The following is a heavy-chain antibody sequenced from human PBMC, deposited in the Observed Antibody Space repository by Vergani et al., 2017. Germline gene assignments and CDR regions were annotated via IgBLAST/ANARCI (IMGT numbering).Heavy chain of an antibody. J-gene: IGHJ6*02. CDR3: ARDRGGYCSGGSCFNGMDV. CDR2: ISAYNGNT. Sequence: QVQLVQSGAEVKKPGASVKVSCKASGYTFTSYGISWVRQAPGQGLEWMGWISAYNGNTNYAQKLQGRVTMTTDTSTSTAYMELRSPRSDDTAVYYCARDRGGYCSGGSCFNGMDVWGQGTTVTVSS. CDR1: GYTFTSYG. D-gene: IGHD2-15*01. V-gene: IGHV1-18*01.